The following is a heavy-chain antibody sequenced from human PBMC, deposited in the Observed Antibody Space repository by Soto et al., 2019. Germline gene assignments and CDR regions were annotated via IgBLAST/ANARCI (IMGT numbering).Heavy chain of an antibody. CDR2: MNPNSGNT. CDR3: ARGKGYYDSSGYTGPDAFDI. V-gene: IGHV1-8*01. CDR1: GYTFTMYD. D-gene: IGHD3-22*01. Sequence: ASVKVSCKASGYTFTMYDINCVLQSSLQWREWMGCMNPNSGNTGYAQKFQGRVTMTRNTSISTAYMELSSLRSEDTAVYYCARGKGYYDSSGYTGPDAFDIWGQGTRVTVSS. J-gene: IGHJ3*02.